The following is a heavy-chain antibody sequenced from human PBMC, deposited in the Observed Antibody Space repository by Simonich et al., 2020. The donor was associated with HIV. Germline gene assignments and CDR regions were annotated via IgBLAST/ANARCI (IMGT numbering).Heavy chain of an antibody. CDR1: GFTFSSYS. CDR2: ISSSSSYI. Sequence: EVQLVESGGGLVKPGGSLRLSCAASGFTFSSYSMNWVRQAPGKGLEWGSSISSSSSYIYYADSVKGRFTISRDNAKNSLYLQMNSLRAEDTAVYYCARHLRYSSGWYFDYWGQGTLVTVSS. CDR3: ARHLRYSSGWYFDY. D-gene: IGHD6-19*01. V-gene: IGHV3-21*01. J-gene: IGHJ4*02.